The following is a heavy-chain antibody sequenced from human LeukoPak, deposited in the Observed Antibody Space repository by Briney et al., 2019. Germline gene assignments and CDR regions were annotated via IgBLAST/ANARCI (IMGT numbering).Heavy chain of an antibody. CDR2: ISYDGSNK. D-gene: IGHD5-18*01. CDR1: GFTFSSYG. J-gene: IGHJ4*02. Sequence: ETGGSLRLSCAACGFTFSSYGMHWVRQAPGRGLEWVAVISYDGSNKYYADSVKGRFTISRDNSKNTLYLQMNSLRAEDAAVYYCAKDRWYTAMGLFDYWGQGTLVTVSS. V-gene: IGHV3-30*18. CDR3: AKDRWYTAMGLFDY.